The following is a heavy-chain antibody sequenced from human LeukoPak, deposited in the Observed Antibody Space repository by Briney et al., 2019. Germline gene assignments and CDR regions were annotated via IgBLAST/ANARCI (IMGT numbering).Heavy chain of an antibody. D-gene: IGHD3-9*01. Sequence: SETLSLTCAVSGGSISSGDFSWSWIRQPPGKGLEWIGYMYHNGSTYCNPSLKSRVTISVNRSKNQFSLKLSSVTAADTAVYYCARYDILPGTHDAFDIWGRGTMVTVSS. J-gene: IGHJ3*02. CDR2: MYHNGST. CDR1: GGSISSGDFS. CDR3: ARYDILPGTHDAFDI. V-gene: IGHV4-30-2*01.